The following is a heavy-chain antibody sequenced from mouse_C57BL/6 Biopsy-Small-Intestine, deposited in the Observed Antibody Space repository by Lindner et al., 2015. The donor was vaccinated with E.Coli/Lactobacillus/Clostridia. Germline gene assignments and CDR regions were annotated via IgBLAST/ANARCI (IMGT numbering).Heavy chain of an antibody. V-gene: IGHV1-63*01. Sequence: VQLQESGAELVRPGTSVKMSCKASGYTFTNYWINWAKQRPGHGLEWIGDIYLEVVILTTMRSSKGKATLTADKSSSTAYMQFSSLTSEDSAIYYCARSIYEYFDYWGQGTTLTVSS. J-gene: IGHJ2*01. CDR3: ARSIYEYFDY. D-gene: IGHD2-3*01. CDR2: IYLEVVIL. CDR1: GYTFTNYW.